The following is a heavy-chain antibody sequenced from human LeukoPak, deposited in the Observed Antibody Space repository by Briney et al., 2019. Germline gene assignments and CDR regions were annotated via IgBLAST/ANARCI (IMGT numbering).Heavy chain of an antibody. CDR2: INPSGGST. CDR3: ARLGPVNY. V-gene: IGHV1-46*01. Sequence: ASVTVSCKASGYTFSSHYMHWVRQAPGQGLEWMGIINPSGGSTTYAQKFQGRVTMTRDTSTSTVYMELSSLTSEDTAVYYCARLGPVNYWGQGTLVTVSS. J-gene: IGHJ4*02. CDR1: GYTFSSHY. D-gene: IGHD4-17*01.